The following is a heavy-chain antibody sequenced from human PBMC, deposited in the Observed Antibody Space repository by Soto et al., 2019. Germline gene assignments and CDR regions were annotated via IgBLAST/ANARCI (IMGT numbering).Heavy chain of an antibody. V-gene: IGHV3-21*01. CDR1: RFAFSSYS. J-gene: IGHJ6*02. CDR3: TRARSSFMRGRIRGPYGGLDV. Sequence: QLVESGGGLVKPGGSLRVSCAASRFAFSSYSMHWVRQAPMKGLEWVASINSVASYVYYADSVEGRFTISRDNAKNAVSLQMDSRRAKDADVYYCTRARSSFMRGRIRGPYGGLDVWGQGTTV. CDR2: INSVASYV. D-gene: IGHD3-10*01.